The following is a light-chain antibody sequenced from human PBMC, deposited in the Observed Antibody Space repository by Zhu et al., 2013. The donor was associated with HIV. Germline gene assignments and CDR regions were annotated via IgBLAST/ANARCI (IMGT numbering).Light chain of an antibody. CDR3: QQRSNWLLT. Sequence: EIVLTQSPGTLSLSPGERATLSCRANQSVSTHYLAWYQHKPGQPPRLLLYGSSSRAPGIPERFSGSGSGTDFTLTITSLEPEDFAVYYCQQRSNWLLTFGGGTKVEIK. J-gene: IGKJ4*01. V-gene: IGKV3D-20*02. CDR1: QSVSTHY. CDR2: GSS.